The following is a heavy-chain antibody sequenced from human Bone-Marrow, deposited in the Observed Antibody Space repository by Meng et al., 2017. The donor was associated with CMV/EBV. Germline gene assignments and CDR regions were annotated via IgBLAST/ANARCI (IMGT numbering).Heavy chain of an antibody. J-gene: IGHJ4*02. Sequence: GASLKISCQTFRFMFNIYSMCWVRQAPGKGLEWVSSISSDSSLTYYAESVKGRFTTSRDNAKNSLFLQMNSLRAEDTAVYYCVTDHPTWWRELLGDYWGQGTLVTVSS. CDR3: VTDHPTWWRELLGDY. D-gene: IGHD2-8*02. CDR2: ISSDSSLT. V-gene: IGHV3-21*01. CDR1: RFMFNIYS.